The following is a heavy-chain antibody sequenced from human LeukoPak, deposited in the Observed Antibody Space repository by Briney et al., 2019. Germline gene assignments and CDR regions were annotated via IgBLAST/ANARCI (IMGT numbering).Heavy chain of an antibody. J-gene: IGHJ6*03. Sequence: KASETLSLTCTVSGGSISSGSYYWSWIRQPPGKGLEWIGEINHSGSTNYNPSLKSRVTISVDTSKNQFSLKLSSVTAADTAVYYCARGDGDYYYYYYYMDVWGKGTTVTVSS. CDR1: GGSISSGSYY. V-gene: IGHV4-39*07. CDR2: INHSGST. CDR3: ARGDGDYYYYYYYMDV. D-gene: IGHD4-17*01.